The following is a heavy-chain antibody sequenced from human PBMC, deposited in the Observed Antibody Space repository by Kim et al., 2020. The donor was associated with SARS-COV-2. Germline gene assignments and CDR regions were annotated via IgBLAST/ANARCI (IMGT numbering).Heavy chain of an antibody. Sequence: ASVKFSCKASGYTFTTFALYWVRRAPGQRLEWMGWVNGGNGNTRYSQKFQGRVSITRDTSATTAYLELSGLISEDTAVYYCAREAVAGSFDYWGQGTLVTVSS. CDR2: VNGGNGNT. J-gene: IGHJ4*02. V-gene: IGHV1-3*01. D-gene: IGHD6-19*01. CDR1: GYTFTTFA. CDR3: AREAVAGSFDY.